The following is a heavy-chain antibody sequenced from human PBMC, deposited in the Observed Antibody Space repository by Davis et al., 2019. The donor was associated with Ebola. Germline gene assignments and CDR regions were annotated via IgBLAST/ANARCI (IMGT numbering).Heavy chain of an antibody. CDR3: ATLPGYY. CDR2: INRDGSTT. Sequence: GEYLKIHCAASGFTFSSYWMHWDRQAPGKGLVWVSCINRDGSTTTYADSVKGRFTISRDNAKNTLYLQMNNLRVEDTAVYYCATLPGYYWGQGTLVTVSS. CDR1: GFTFSSYW. V-gene: IGHV3-74*03. J-gene: IGHJ4*02. D-gene: IGHD1-26*01.